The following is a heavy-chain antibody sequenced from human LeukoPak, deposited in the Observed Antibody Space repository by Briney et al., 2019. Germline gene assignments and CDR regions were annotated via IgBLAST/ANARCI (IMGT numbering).Heavy chain of an antibody. Sequence: SETLSLTCTVSGGSISSYYWSWIRQPAGKGLGWIGRIYTSGSTNYNPSLKSRVTMSVDTPKNQFSLKLSSVTAADTAVYYCARAGVQYYDFWSGYYTTDYWGQGTLVTVSS. CDR3: ARAGVQYYDFWSGYYTTDY. J-gene: IGHJ4*02. V-gene: IGHV4-4*07. D-gene: IGHD3-3*01. CDR1: GGSISSYY. CDR2: IYTSGST.